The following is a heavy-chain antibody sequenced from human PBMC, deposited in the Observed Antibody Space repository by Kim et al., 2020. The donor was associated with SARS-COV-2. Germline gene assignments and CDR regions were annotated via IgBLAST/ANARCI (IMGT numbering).Heavy chain of an antibody. V-gene: IGHV3-7*01. CDR2: DGSEK. CDR3: ARGGRIY. D-gene: IGHD2-15*01. Sequence: DGSEKYCVDSVKCRFTISRDNAKNSLYLQMNSLRAEDTAVYYCARGGRIYWGQGTLVTVSS. J-gene: IGHJ4*02.